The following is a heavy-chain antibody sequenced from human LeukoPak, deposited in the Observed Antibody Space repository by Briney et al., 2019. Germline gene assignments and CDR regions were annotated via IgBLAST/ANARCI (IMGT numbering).Heavy chain of an antibody. CDR2: IYHSGST. V-gene: IGHV4-38-2*02. D-gene: IGHD6-19*01. CDR1: GDSISSYY. CDR3: ARIISSGWSDLLDY. J-gene: IGHJ4*02. Sequence: SETLSLTCTVSGDSISSYYWSWIRQPPGKGLEWIGSIYHSGSTYYNPSLKSRVTISVDTSKNQFSLKLSSVTAADTAVYYCARIISSGWSDLLDYWGQGTLVTVSS.